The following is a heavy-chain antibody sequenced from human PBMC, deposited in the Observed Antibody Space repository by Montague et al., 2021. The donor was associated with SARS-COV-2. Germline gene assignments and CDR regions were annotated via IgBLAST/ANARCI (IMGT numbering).Heavy chain of an antibody. CDR1: GGSFSSRSYY. CDR2: VYITGST. Sequence: TLSLTCTVSGGSFSSRSYYWSWIRQSAGKGLEFLGRVYITGSTNYNPSLESRVTTSIDTSKNQFSLKLSSVTAADTAVYYCARERRYCSGGSCYSGWFDPWGQGTLVTVSS. CDR3: ARERRYCSGGSCYSGWFDP. V-gene: IGHV4-61*02. J-gene: IGHJ5*02. D-gene: IGHD2-15*01.